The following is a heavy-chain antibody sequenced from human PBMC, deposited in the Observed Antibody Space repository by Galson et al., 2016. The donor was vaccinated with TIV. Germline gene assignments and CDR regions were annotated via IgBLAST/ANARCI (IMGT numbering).Heavy chain of an antibody. Sequence: PALVKPTQTLTLTCSFSGFSLTTGGMRVSWIRQPPGKALEWLARIDWDDDKFYSTSLRTRLTISKDTSKNQVVLTMTNMDPVDTATYYCAHHDYNNFFAYWGHGTLVTVSS. CDR3: AHHDYNNFFAY. CDR1: GFSLTTGGMR. D-gene: IGHD4-11*01. V-gene: IGHV2-70*04. CDR2: IDWDDDK. J-gene: IGHJ4*01.